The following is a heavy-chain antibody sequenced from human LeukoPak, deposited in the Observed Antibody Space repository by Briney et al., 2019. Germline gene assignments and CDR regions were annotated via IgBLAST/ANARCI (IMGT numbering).Heavy chain of an antibody. V-gene: IGHV4-34*01. J-gene: IGHJ6*03. CDR3: AREVVVVAAHDYYYMDV. D-gene: IGHD2-15*01. CDR2: INHPGST. Sequence: SETLSLTCAVYGGSFSGYYWSWIRQPPGKGLEWIGEINHPGSTNYNPSLKSRITISVDTSKNQFSLKLSSVTAADTAVYYCAREVVVVAAHDYYYMDVWGKGTTVTVSS. CDR1: GGSFSGYY.